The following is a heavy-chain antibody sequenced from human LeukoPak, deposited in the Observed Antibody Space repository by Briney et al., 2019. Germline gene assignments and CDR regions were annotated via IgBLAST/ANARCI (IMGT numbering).Heavy chain of an antibody. CDR3: ARPSEATISFGYGLGY. CDR1: GYSFTSYC. V-gene: IGHV5-51*01. Sequence: GEPLKISCKGSGYSFTSYCVGWVRQMPGKGLEWMGIIYPGDSDTRYSPSFQGQVTISADKSISTSYLQWSSLKASDTAMYYCARPSEATISFGYGLGYWGQGTLVTVSS. CDR2: IYPGDSDT. J-gene: IGHJ4*02. D-gene: IGHD5-12*01.